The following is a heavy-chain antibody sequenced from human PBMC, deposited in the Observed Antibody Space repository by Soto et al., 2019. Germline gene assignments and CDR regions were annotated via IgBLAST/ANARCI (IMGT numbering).Heavy chain of an antibody. Sequence: QVQLQESGPGLVKPSETLSLSCTVSGCSISSYYWSWFRQSPGKRMEWIGYVHHSWGSSYNPSLQSRVAISLDTSKSQFPLKVTSVTATDTAVYYCARQGFGPLHGLVDVWGQGSTVTVSS. CDR2: VHHSWGS. CDR1: GCSISSYY. V-gene: IGHV4-59*08. CDR3: ARQGFGPLHGLVDV. J-gene: IGHJ6*02. D-gene: IGHD3-10*01.